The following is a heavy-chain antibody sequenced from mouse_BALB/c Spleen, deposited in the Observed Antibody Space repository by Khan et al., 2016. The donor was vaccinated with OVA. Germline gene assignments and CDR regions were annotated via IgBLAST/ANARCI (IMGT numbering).Heavy chain of an antibody. D-gene: IGHD1-2*01. CDR2: ISPGSGDT. CDR3: ARRNYCGYTVAY. CDR1: GYTFTDYY. V-gene: IGHV1-77*01. Sequence: QVQLQQSGAELARPGASVKLSCKASGYTFTDYYINWVKQRTGQGLEWIGEISPGSGDTYYNEKFKGKATLTADKSSSTVYMQLSSLTAEASAVYGCARRNYCGYTVAYWGQGTLVTVSA. J-gene: IGHJ3*01.